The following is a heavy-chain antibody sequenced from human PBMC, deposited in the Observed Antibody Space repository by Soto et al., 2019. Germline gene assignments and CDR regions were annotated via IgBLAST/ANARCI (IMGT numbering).Heavy chain of an antibody. CDR2: FYPGDSNT. CDR1: GYNFNLYW. D-gene: IGHD3-10*01. Sequence: LGESLKISCQVSGYNFNLYWVAWVRQTPGKDLEWIGMFYPGDSNTRYSPSFQGQVTLSVDKSITTAYLQWDSLKASDTGVYYCARRKYGKPSGQFSGVDAWGQGNAVTVSS. CDR3: ARRKYGKPSGQFSGVDA. V-gene: IGHV5-51*01. J-gene: IGHJ6*02.